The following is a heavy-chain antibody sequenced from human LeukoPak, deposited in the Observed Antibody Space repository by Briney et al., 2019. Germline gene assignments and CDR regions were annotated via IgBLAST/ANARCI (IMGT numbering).Heavy chain of an antibody. D-gene: IGHD5-18*01. J-gene: IGHJ6*03. CDR3: ARGIQLWFYYYYYMDV. CDR1: GYTFTGYY. Sequence: ASVKVSCKASGYTFTGYYMHWVRQAPGQGLEWMGWINPNSGGTNYAQKFQGRVTMTRDTSISTAYMELSRLRSDDTAVDYCARGIQLWFYYYYYMDVWGKGTTVTVSS. CDR2: INPNSGGT. V-gene: IGHV1-2*02.